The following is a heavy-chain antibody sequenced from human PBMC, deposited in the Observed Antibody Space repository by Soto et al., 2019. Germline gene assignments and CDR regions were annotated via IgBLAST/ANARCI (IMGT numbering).Heavy chain of an antibody. V-gene: IGHV1-69*12. Sequence: QVQLVQSGAEVKKPGSSVKVSCKASGGTFSSYAISWVRQAPGQGLEWMVGIIPIFGTANYAQKFQGRVTITADESTSTAYMEVSSLRSEDTAVYYCARDRLVGATASDRYFELWGRGTLVTVSS. CDR3: ARDRLVGATASDRYFEL. CDR2: IIPIFGTA. CDR1: GGTFSSYA. D-gene: IGHD1-26*01. J-gene: IGHJ2*01.